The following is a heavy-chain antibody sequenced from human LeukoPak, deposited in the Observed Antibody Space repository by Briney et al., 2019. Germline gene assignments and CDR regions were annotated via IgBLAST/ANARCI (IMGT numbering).Heavy chain of an antibody. V-gene: IGHV3-23*01. J-gene: IGHJ4*02. CDR1: GFTFSNYA. D-gene: IGHD3-3*01. CDR2: ISVSGGST. Sequence: GGSLRLSCAASGFTFSNYAMSWVRQAPGERLEWVSSISVSGGSTYYADSVKGRFTISRDNSKNTLYLQMNSLRAEDTAVYYCATSYYDFWSADYWGQGTLVTVSS. CDR3: ATSYYDFWSADY.